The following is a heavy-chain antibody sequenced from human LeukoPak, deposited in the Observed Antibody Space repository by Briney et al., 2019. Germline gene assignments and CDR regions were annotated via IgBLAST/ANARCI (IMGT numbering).Heavy chain of an antibody. Sequence: ASVKVSCKASGYTFTSYDINWVRQATGQGLEWMGWMNPNSGNTGYAQKFQGRVTMTRDTSISTAYMELSSLRSEDTAVYYCAGPLLWFGELLPPLGVWGQGTLFTVA. CDR3: AGPLLWFGELLPPLGV. V-gene: IGHV1-8*01. D-gene: IGHD3-10*01. J-gene: IGHJ4*02. CDR1: GYTFTSYD. CDR2: MNPNSGNT.